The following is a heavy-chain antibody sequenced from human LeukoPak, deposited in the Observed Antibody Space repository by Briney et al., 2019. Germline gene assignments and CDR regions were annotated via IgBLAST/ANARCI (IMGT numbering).Heavy chain of an antibody. J-gene: IGHJ4*02. CDR2: IYYSGST. V-gene: IGHV4-31*03. D-gene: IGHD3-3*01. Sequence: PSETLSLTCTVSGGSISSGGYYWSWIRQHPGKGLEWIGYIYYSGSTYYNPSLKSRVTISVDTSKNQFSLKLSSVTAADTAVYYRARVFWSGYSTIDYWGQGTLVTVSS. CDR1: GGSISSGGYY. CDR3: ARVFWSGYSTIDY.